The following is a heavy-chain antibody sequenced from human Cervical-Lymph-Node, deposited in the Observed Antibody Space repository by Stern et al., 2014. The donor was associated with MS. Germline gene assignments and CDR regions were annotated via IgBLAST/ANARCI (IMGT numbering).Heavy chain of an antibody. CDR1: GLTFTTYA. CDR3: ARDLEWLVAFDH. V-gene: IGHV3-23*04. J-gene: IGHJ4*02. CDR2: ITGSGGTT. D-gene: IGHD6-19*01. Sequence: EVQLVESGGGLVQPGGSLRLSCAVSGLTFTTYAMSWVRQAPGKGLEWVSGITGSGGTTKYADSVKGRFTISRDDSKNTLYLQMNSLRVEDTAVYHCARDLEWLVAFDHWGQGTVVTVSS.